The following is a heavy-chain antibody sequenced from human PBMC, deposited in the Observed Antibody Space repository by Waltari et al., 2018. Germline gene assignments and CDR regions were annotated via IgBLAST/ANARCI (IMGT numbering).Heavy chain of an antibody. Sequence: EVQLVESGGVVVQPGGSLSLSCAASGFTFDDYAMPWVRQAPGKGLEWVSLISWDGGSTYYADSVKGRFTISRDNSKNSLYLQMNSLRAEDTALYYCAKGSSYYYGSGSYSWGQGTLVTVSS. V-gene: IGHV3-43D*03. CDR2: ISWDGGST. D-gene: IGHD3-10*01. J-gene: IGHJ5*02. CDR1: GFTFDDYA. CDR3: AKGSSYYYGSGSYS.